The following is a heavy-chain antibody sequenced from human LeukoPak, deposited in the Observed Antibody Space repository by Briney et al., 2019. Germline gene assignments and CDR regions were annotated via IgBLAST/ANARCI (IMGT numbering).Heavy chain of an antibody. V-gene: IGHV3-7*03. CDR2: IKQDGSEK. CDR1: GFTFSYYW. D-gene: IGHD6-13*01. J-gene: IGHJ4*02. Sequence: QTGGSLRLSCAASGFTFSYYWMSWVRQVPGKGLEWVANIKQDGSEKYYVDSVKGRFTISRDNSKNTLYVQMNSLRAEDTAIYYCAKDFRGYSSSISFDLWGQGTLVTVSS. CDR3: AKDFRGYSSSISFDL.